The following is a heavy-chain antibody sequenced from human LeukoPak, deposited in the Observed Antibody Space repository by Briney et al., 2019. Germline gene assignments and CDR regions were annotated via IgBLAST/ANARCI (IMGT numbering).Heavy chain of an antibody. CDR2: MNPNSGNT. CDR1: GYTFTSYD. Sequence: ASVKVSCKASGYTFTSYDINWVRQATGQGLEWMGWMNPNSGNTGYAQKFQGRVTMTRNTSISTAYMELSSLRSEDTAVYYCARGFVVVVAATVGDYYYMDVWGKGTTVTVSS. D-gene: IGHD2-15*01. CDR3: ARGFVVVVAATVGDYYYMDV. J-gene: IGHJ6*03. V-gene: IGHV1-8*01.